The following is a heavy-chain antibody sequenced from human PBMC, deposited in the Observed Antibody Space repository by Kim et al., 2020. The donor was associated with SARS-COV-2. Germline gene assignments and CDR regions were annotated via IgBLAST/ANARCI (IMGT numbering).Heavy chain of an antibody. J-gene: IGHJ4*02. V-gene: IGHV3-23*01. CDR1: GFTFSNFA. CDR2: ISAGGGGT. Sequence: GGSLRLSCAPSGFTFSNFAMSWVRQAPGKGLEYVSAISAGGGGTYYADSVKGRFTISRDNSNSTLYVQMNSLGADDTAIYYCAKMSSSSSSGAIDYWGQG. D-gene: IGHD6-6*01. CDR3: AKMSSSSSSGAIDY.